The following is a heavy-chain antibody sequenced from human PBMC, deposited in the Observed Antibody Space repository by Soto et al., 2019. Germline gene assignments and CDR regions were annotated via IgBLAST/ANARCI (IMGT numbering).Heavy chain of an antibody. J-gene: IGHJ4*02. CDR3: AREVSGIAARPGYFDY. CDR2: IKQDGSEK. V-gene: IGHV3-7*03. D-gene: IGHD6-6*01. Sequence: EVQLVESGGGLVQPGGSLRLSCAASGFTFSSYWMSWVRQAPGKGLEWVANIKQDGSEKYYVDSVKGRFTISRDNAKNSLYLQMNSLRAEDTAVYYCAREVSGIAARPGYFDYWGQGTLVTVSS. CDR1: GFTFSSYW.